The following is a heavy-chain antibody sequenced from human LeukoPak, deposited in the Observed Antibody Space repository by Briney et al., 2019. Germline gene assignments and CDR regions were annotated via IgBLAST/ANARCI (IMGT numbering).Heavy chain of an antibody. J-gene: IGHJ2*01. D-gene: IGHD3-16*01. Sequence: GGSLRLSCAASGFTFDDYGMSWVRQAPGKGLEWVAAISTDGSYKYHGDSVKGRFTISRDNPMNTLYLQMNGLRPDDTAVYYCARSLIPGRWYFDLWGRGTLVTVSS. CDR1: GFTFDDYG. CDR2: ISTDGSYK. CDR3: ARSLIPGRWYFDL. V-gene: IGHV3-30*03.